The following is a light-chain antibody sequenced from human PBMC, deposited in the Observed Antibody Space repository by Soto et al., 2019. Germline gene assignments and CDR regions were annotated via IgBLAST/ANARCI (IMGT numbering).Light chain of an antibody. CDR1: SSNIGSDF. CDR3: AAWDYSLSGWM. Sequence: QSVLTQPPSASATPGQRVTISCSGSSSNIGSDFVFWYQQLPGTAPKLLIYRNNQRPSGVPDRFSGSKSGTSASLAISGLRSEDEADYYCAAWDYSLSGWMIGGGTKLTVL. J-gene: IGLJ3*02. V-gene: IGLV1-47*01. CDR2: RNN.